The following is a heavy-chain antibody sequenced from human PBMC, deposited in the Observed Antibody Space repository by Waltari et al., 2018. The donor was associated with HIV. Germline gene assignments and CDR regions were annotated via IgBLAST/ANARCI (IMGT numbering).Heavy chain of an antibody. CDR2: IYTSGST. J-gene: IGHJ3*02. V-gene: IGHV4-4*07. D-gene: IGHD3-22*01. CDR1: GGSISSYY. Sequence: QVQLQESGPGLVKPSETLSLTCTVSGGSISSYYWSWTRQPAGKGLEWIGRIYTSGSTNYNPALKSRVTMSVDTSKNQFSLKLSSVTAADTAVYYCARGTYYYDSSGHDAFDIWGQGTMVTVSS. CDR3: ARGTYYYDSSGHDAFDI.